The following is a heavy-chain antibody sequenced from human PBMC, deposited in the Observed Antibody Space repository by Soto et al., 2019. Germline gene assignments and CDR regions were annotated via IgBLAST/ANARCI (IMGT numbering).Heavy chain of an antibody. CDR3: ARPGGQNTYDNYYYYYGMDV. Sequence: QVQLVQSGAEVKKPGSSVKVSCKASGGTFSSYAISWVRQAPGQGLEWMGGIIPIFGTANYAQKFQGRVKITADESTSTAYMELSSLRSDDTAVYYCARPGGQNTYDNYYYYYGMDVWGQGTTVTVSS. CDR2: IIPIFGTA. D-gene: IGHD3-16*01. V-gene: IGHV1-69*01. CDR1: GGTFSSYA. J-gene: IGHJ6*02.